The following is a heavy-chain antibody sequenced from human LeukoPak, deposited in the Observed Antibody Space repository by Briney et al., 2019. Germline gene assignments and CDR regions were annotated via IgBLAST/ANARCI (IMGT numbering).Heavy chain of an antibody. J-gene: IGHJ3*02. CDR2: ISYDGSNK. CDR1: GFTFSSYG. CDR3: ARDPYYSETSGYEFGAFDI. V-gene: IGHV3-30*03. D-gene: IGHD3-22*01. Sequence: GGSLRLSCAASGFTFSSYGMHWVRQAPGKGLEWVAVISYDGSNKYYADSVKGRFTISRDNSKNTLYLQMNSLRAEDTAVYFCARDPYYSETSGYEFGAFDIWGQGTKVTVSS.